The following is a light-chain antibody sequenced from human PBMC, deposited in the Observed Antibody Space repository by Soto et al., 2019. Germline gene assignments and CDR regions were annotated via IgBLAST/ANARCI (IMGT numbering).Light chain of an antibody. V-gene: IGKV3-20*01. CDR3: QEYGSSPWT. CDR2: GAS. Sequence: EIVLTQSPGTLSLSPAERATLSCRASQSVSSSYLAWYQQKPGQAPRPLIYGASSRAIGIPDRFSGSGYGTHFALTISRLEPEDFGVYYGQEYGSSPWTFGQGTKVEI. J-gene: IGKJ1*01. CDR1: QSVSSSY.